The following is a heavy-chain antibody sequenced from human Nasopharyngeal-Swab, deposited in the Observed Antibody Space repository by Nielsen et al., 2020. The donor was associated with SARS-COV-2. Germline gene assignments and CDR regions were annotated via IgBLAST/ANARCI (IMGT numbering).Heavy chain of an antibody. V-gene: IGHV3-21*01. Sequence: GESLKISCAASGFTFSSYSMNWVRQAPGKGLEWVSSISSSSSYIYYADSVKGRFTISRDNAKNSLYLQMNSLRAEDTAVYYCAKGGLAVVPAAMYHYWGQGTLVTVSS. D-gene: IGHD2-2*01. CDR1: GFTFSSYS. CDR3: AKGGLAVVPAAMYHY. J-gene: IGHJ4*02. CDR2: ISSSSSYI.